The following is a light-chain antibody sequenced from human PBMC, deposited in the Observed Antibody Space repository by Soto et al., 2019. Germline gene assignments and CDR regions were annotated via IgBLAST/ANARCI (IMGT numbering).Light chain of an antibody. CDR3: QQYNNWPSWT. J-gene: IGKJ1*01. Sequence: ERVMTQSPATLSVSPGERATLSCGASQSVSSNLAWYQQKPGQAPRLLIYGTSTRATGIPARFSGSGSGTEFTFTISSLQSEDFAVYYCQQYNNWPSWTFGQGTKVAI. CDR1: QSVSSN. CDR2: GTS. V-gene: IGKV3-15*01.